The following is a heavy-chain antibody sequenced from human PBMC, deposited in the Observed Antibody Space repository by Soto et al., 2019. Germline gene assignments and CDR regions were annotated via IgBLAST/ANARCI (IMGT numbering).Heavy chain of an antibody. V-gene: IGHV2-5*02. CDR2: IYWDDSK. J-gene: IGHJ4*02. D-gene: IGHD1-26*01. CDR1: GFSLTTDRVG. Sequence: QITLKESGPTLVKPTQPLTLTCTFSGFSLTTDRVGVGWIRQPPGEALEWLAVIYWDDSKTYRPSLESRLTITKDTSKNQVALTMTIMDSLDTGTYYCAHAYGGRSLYWGQGTLVTVSS. CDR3: AHAYGGRSLY.